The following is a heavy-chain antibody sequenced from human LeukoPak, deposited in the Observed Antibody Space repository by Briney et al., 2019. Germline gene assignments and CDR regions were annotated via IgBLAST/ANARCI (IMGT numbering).Heavy chain of an antibody. CDR3: ARDSHRADSSGHFDY. V-gene: IGHV1-46*01. Sequence: ASVKVSCKASGYTFTSYYMHWVRQAPGQGLEWMGIINPSGGSTSYAQKFQGRVTMTRDMSTSTVYMELSSLRSEDTAVYYCARDSHRADSSGHFDYWGQGTLVTVSS. CDR2: INPSGGST. D-gene: IGHD3-22*01. CDR1: GYTFTSYY. J-gene: IGHJ4*02.